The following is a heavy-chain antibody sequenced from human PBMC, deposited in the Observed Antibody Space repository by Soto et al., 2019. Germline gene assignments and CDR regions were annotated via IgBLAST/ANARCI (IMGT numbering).Heavy chain of an antibody. D-gene: IGHD3-22*01. CDR1: GFTFNSYA. V-gene: IGHV3-23*01. Sequence: EVQLLESGGGLVQPGGSLRLSCAASGFTFNSYAMSWVRQAPGKGLEWVSTIIGSGGSTYYADSVKGRFSVSRDNSKNTPYLQMNSLRAEDTAVYYCAKDRNYYDSSGYDYWGQGTLVTVSS. J-gene: IGHJ4*02. CDR2: IIGSGGST. CDR3: AKDRNYYDSSGYDY.